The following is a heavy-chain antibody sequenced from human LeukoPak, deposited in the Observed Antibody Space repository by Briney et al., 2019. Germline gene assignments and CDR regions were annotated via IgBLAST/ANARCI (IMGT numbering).Heavy chain of an antibody. J-gene: IGHJ6*02. CDR2: IYTSTRT. CDR3: ARDHDDYVWGMPGGMDV. CDR1: GDSITGYY. D-gene: IGHD3-16*01. Sequence: PSETLPPTCTFSGDSITGYYWTCIRQPAGKRLEWIGRIYTSTRTSYTPSLKSRVTIPVDTSKNQFYLKLTSVTAADTAVYYCARDHDDYVWGMPGGMDVWGQGTTVIVSS. V-gene: IGHV4-4*07.